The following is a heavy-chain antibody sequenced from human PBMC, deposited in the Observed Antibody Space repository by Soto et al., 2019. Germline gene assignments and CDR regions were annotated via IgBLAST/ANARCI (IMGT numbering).Heavy chain of an antibody. V-gene: IGHV4-59*12. Sequence: SETLSLTCTVSGGSISSYYWSWILQPPGKGLEWIGYIYYSGSTNYNPSLKSRVTISVDRSKNQFSLKLSSVTAADTAVYYCARYDSGDYDWFAPWGQGTLVTVSS. CDR3: ARYDSGDYDWFAP. J-gene: IGHJ5*02. D-gene: IGHD4-17*01. CDR1: GGSISSYY. CDR2: IYYSGST.